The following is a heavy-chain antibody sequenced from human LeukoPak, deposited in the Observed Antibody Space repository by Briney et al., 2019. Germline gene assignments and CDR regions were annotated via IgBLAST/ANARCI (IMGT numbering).Heavy chain of an antibody. J-gene: IGHJ4*02. Sequence: GGSLRLSCAASGFTFSSYGMHWVRQAPGKGLEWVAVISYDGSNKYYADSVKGRFTISRDNSKNTLYLQMNSLRAEDTAVYCCAKDRSNIVATLDYWGQGTLVTVSS. CDR2: ISYDGSNK. CDR1: GFTFSSYG. D-gene: IGHD5-12*01. V-gene: IGHV3-30*18. CDR3: AKDRSNIVATLDY.